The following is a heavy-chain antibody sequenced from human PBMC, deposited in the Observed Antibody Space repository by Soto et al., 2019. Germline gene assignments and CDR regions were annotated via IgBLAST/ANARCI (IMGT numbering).Heavy chain of an antibody. CDR3: ARSIVVVTAADY. J-gene: IGHJ4*02. CDR2: INAGNGNT. D-gene: IGHD2-21*02. Sequence: QVQLVQSGAEMKKPGASVKVSCKASGYTFTSYAMHWVRQAPGERLEWMGWINAGNGNTKYSQKFQGTVTITRDTSASTAYMDLSSLRSEDTAVYYCARSIVVVTAADYWGQGTLVTVSS. V-gene: IGHV1-3*01. CDR1: GYTFTSYA.